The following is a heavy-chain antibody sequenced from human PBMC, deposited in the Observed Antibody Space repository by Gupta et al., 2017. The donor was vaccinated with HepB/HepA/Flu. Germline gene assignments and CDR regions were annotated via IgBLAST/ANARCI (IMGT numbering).Heavy chain of an antibody. CDR1: GFSFNSYN. Sequence: EVHLVESGGGLVQPGGSLRLSCAASGFSFNSYNMVWVRQAPGKGLEWFSYISSRSGTTYYADSVKGRFTISGDNAKNSLFLEMNSLRDEDTAVYYCARELPNGWFGFDYWGQGTLVTVSS. V-gene: IGHV3-48*02. D-gene: IGHD2-8*01. CDR2: ISSRSGTT. J-gene: IGHJ4*02. CDR3: ARELPNGWFGFDY.